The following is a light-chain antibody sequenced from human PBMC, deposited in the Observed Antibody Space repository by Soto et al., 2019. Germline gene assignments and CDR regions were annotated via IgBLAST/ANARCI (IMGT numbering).Light chain of an antibody. J-gene: IGKJ5*01. V-gene: IGKV3-15*01. CDR2: GAS. CDR3: QQYNNWPIT. CDR1: QTVGSN. Sequence: EIVMTQSPATLSVSPGERATLSCRASQTVGSNLAWYQQKPGQAPRLLVYGASTRATAIPARFSGSGSGTEFTLTISSLQSEDFAVYYCQQYNNWPITFGQGTRLEIK.